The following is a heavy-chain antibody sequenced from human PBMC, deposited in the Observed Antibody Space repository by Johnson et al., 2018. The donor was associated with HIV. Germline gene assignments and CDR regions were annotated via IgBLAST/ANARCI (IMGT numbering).Heavy chain of an antibody. D-gene: IGHD4-11*01. CDR2: LSYDGSNK. CDR1: GFTFSSYA. V-gene: IGHV3-30-3*01. Sequence: QMLLVESGGGVVQPGRSLRLSCAASGFTFSSYAMHWVRQAPGKGLDWVAVLSYDGSNKYYADSVKGRFTISRDNSKNTLYLQMNSLRAEDTAVYYCASVRSDYSNDDAFDIWGQGTMVTVSS. CDR3: ASVRSDYSNDDAFDI. J-gene: IGHJ3*02.